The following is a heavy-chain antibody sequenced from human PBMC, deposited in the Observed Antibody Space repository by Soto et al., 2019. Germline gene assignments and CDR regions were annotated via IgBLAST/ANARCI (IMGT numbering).Heavy chain of an antibody. CDR3: ASDRDDYGSGNYYNRIDF. J-gene: IGHJ4*02. Sequence: QVQLVQSGAEVKKPGSSVKVSCKASGGIFSTYAISWLRQAPGQGLEWMGGIIPLFGTPNYAQRFQGRVTITADESTSKAYMELSRLRSEDTAVYYCASDRDDYGSGNYYNRIDFWGQGTLVTVSS. CDR2: IIPLFGTP. CDR1: GGIFSTYA. V-gene: IGHV1-69*01. D-gene: IGHD3-10*01.